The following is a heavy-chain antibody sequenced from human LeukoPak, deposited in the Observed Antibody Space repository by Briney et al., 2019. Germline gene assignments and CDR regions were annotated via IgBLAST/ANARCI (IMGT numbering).Heavy chain of an antibody. CDR3: AKRIQSAMAMGY. CDR2: INSDGSST. D-gene: IGHD5-18*01. Sequence: GGSLRLSCAASGFTFSSYWMHWVRQAPGKGLVWVSRINSDGSSTSYADSVKGRFTISRDNAKNTLYLQMNSLRAEDTAVYYCAKRIQSAMAMGYWGQGTLVTVSS. CDR1: GFTFSSYW. J-gene: IGHJ4*02. V-gene: IGHV3-74*01.